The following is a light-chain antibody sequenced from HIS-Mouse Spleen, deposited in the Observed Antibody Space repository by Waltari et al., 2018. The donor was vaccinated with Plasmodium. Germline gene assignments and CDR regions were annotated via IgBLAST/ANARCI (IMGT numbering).Light chain of an antibody. J-gene: IGLJ3*02. V-gene: IGLV3-10*01. Sequence: SYELTQPPSVSVSPGQTARITFSGDALPNKYAYWYQQKSGKAPVLVIYEDSKRPSGIPERFSGSSSWTMATLTISGAQVEDEADYYCYSTDSSGNHRVFGGGTKLTVL. CDR1: ALPNKY. CDR3: YSTDSSGNHRV. CDR2: EDS.